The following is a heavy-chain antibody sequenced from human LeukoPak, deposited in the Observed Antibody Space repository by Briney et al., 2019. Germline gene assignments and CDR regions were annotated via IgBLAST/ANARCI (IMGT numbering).Heavy chain of an antibody. Sequence: GGSLRLSCAASGFTFSSYWMHWVRQAPGKGLVWVSRINSDGSSTSYADSVKGRFTISRDNAKNTLYLQMNSLRAEDTAVYYCARYRYYSSGYYYEGFDYWGQGTLVTVSS. J-gene: IGHJ4*02. V-gene: IGHV3-74*01. D-gene: IGHD3-22*01. CDR1: GFTFSSYW. CDR2: INSDGSST. CDR3: ARYRYYSSGYYYEGFDY.